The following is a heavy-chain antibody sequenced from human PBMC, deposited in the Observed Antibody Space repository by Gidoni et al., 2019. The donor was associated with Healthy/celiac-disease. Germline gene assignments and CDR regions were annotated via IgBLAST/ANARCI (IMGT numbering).Heavy chain of an antibody. D-gene: IGHD6-13*01. CDR2: ISGSCGST. V-gene: IGHV3-23*01. Sequence: EVQLLGSGGGLVQPGGSLRLSGAASGFTFSRYSMGWVRQAPGMVLEWVSVISGSCGSTYYADSVKGRFTISRANSKNTLYLQMNSLRAEDTAVYYCAKDSVIAAAGTYYCDYWGQGTLVTVSS. CDR3: AKDSVIAAAGTYYCDY. J-gene: IGHJ4*02. CDR1: GFTFSRYS.